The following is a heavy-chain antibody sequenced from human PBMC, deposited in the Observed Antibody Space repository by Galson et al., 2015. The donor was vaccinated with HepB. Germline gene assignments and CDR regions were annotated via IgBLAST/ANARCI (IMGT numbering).Heavy chain of an antibody. CDR3: ARGTRIAAYDNWFDP. D-gene: IGHD6-6*01. V-gene: IGHV1-2*02. Sequence: SVKVSCKASGYTFTGYYMHWVRQAPGQGLEWMGWINPNSGGTNYAQKFQGRVTMTRDTSISTAYMELSRLRSDDTAVYYCARGTRIAAYDNWFDPWGQGTLVTVSS. J-gene: IGHJ5*02. CDR2: INPNSGGT. CDR1: GYTFTGYY.